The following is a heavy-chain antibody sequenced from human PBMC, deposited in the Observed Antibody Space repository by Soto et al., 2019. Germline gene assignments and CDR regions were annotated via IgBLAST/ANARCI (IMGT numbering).Heavy chain of an antibody. D-gene: IGHD2-15*01. Sequence: PSETLSLPCTSSGGPLRNAYGRWIRQPPGKRLEWIGFIFHSGNAKYNPSLKSRVTISIDTSKSQFSLSLDSVTAADTAVYFCARAHAPTLPFDYWGLGTLVTVSS. V-gene: IGHV4-59*01. CDR1: GGPLRNAY. CDR3: ARAHAPTLPFDY. J-gene: IGHJ4*01. CDR2: IFHSGNA.